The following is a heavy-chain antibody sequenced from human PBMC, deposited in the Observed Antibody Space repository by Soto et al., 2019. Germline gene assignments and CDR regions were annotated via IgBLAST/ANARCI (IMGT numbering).Heavy chain of an antibody. CDR2: ISGSGGST. CDR3: AKDGSAFYDILTGLDY. CDR1: GFTFSSYA. D-gene: IGHD3-9*01. Sequence: SLRLSCAASGFTFSSYAMSWVRQAPGKGLEWVSAISGSGGSTYYADSVKGRFTISRDNSKNTLYLQMNSLRAEDTAVYYCAKDGSAFYDILTGLDYWGQGTLVTVSS. V-gene: IGHV3-23*01. J-gene: IGHJ4*02.